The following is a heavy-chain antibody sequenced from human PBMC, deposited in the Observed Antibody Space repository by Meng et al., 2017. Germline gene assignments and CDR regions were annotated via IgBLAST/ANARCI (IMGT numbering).Heavy chain of an antibody. D-gene: IGHD6-13*01. Sequence: VLLVGAGCGLGRPGGSLRLSCVASGLRFTDAWMSWVRQAPGKGLEWVGRIERKSDGGTIYYAAPVKGRFTISRDDSKNTLYLQMDSLINEDTAVYFCATGAAAADHWGQGTLVTVSS. V-gene: IGHV3-15*04. CDR2: IERKSDGGTI. CDR3: ATGAAAADH. CDR1: GLRFTDAW. J-gene: IGHJ4*02.